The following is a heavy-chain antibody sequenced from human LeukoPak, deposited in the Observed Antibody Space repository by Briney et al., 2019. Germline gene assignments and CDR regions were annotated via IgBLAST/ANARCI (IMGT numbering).Heavy chain of an antibody. J-gene: IGHJ4*02. D-gene: IGHD6-13*01. CDR2: IYHSGMT. CDR1: GGSISSPNW. V-gene: IGHV4-4*02. Sequence: SWTLSLTCAVSGGSISSPNWWSWVRQPPGKGLEWIGEIYHSGMTNYKTSLKCRVTISVDESKNQFSLKLSSVTAADTAVYYCARGRLRGWYSSRGPDFDYWGQGTLVTVSS. CDR3: ARGRLRGWYSSRGPDFDY.